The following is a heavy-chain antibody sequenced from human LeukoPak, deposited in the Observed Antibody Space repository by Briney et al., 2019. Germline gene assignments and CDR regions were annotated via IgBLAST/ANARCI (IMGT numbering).Heavy chain of an antibody. Sequence: GGSLRLSCAASGFTFSSYWMHWVRQAPGKGLVWVSRIDSNGRTINYADSVKGRFTISRDNANSMLYLQMNSLRAEDSAVYYCAKDFVGPDDYWGQGTLVTVSS. CDR1: GFTFSSYW. D-gene: IGHD1-26*01. J-gene: IGHJ4*02. CDR3: AKDFVGPDDY. V-gene: IGHV3-74*01. CDR2: IDSNGRTI.